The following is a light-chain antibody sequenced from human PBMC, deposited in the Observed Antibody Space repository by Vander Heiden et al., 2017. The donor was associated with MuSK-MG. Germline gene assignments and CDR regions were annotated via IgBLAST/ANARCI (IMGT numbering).Light chain of an antibody. V-gene: IGLV1-47*02. CDR2: NNY. Sequence: QSVLTQPSSVSGTPGQRITISWSGSSSNIGNNYVYWYQLFPGTETKLLIFNNYQRPSGVPDRFSGYKSGTYASLETSVLRSEDAADYYCATSADSLRGVIFGGGTKLTVL. J-gene: IGLJ2*01. CDR3: ATSADSLRGVI. CDR1: SSNIGNNY.